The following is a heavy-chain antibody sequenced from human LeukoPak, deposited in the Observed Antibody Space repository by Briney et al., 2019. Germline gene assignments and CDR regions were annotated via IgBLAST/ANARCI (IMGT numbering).Heavy chain of an antibody. J-gene: IGHJ4*02. Sequence: GGSLRLSCAASGFTFSSYSMNWVRQAPGKGLEWVSSISSSSSYIYYADSVKGRFTISRDNAKNSLYLQMNSLRAEDTAVYYCARDSYGVPAAMDFDYWGQGTLVTVSS. CDR3: ARDSYGVPAAMDFDY. CDR1: GFTFSSYS. CDR2: ISSSSSYI. D-gene: IGHD2-2*01. V-gene: IGHV3-21*01.